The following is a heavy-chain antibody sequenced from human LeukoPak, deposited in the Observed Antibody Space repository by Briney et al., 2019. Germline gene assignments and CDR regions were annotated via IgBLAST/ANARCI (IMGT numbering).Heavy chain of an antibody. CDR2: IIPIFGTA. V-gene: IGHV1-69*01. Sequence: SVNFSCKASGGTFSSYAISWVLQAPGQGLEWMGGIIPIFGTANYAQKFQGRVTITADESTSTAYMELSSLRSEDTAVYYCAREFRGYSSYDRWSSSWSFLDYWGQGTLVTVSS. CDR1: GGTFSSYA. J-gene: IGHJ4*02. CDR3: AREFRGYSSYDRWSSSWSFLDY. D-gene: IGHD5-12*01.